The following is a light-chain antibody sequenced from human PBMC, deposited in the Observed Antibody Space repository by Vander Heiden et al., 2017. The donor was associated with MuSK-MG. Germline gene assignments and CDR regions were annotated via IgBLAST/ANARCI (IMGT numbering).Light chain of an antibody. Sequence: QSALPQPPSVSGSPGQSITISCTGTSSDIGGYKYVYWDQHQTAKATNLVFYDVSDRSAGTYNCFSGSKSGNTASLTISVLQADDEGDYYCRSDTSSNTVIFGGGTRLTVL. CDR1: SSDIGGYKY. CDR2: DVS. J-gene: IGLJ2*01. CDR3: RSDTSSNTVI. V-gene: IGLV2-14*03.